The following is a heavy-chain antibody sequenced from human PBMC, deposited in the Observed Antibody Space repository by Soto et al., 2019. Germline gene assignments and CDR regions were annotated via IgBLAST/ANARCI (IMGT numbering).Heavy chain of an antibody. Sequence: PSETLSLTCTVSGGSISSYYWSWIRQPPGKGLEWIGYIYYSGSTNYNPSLKSRVTISVDTSKNQFSLKLSSVTAADTAVYYCARLTVGDGSSSWYGDNYYYYYYMDVWGKGTTVTVSS. CDR2: IYYSGST. D-gene: IGHD6-13*01. CDR1: GGSISSYY. V-gene: IGHV4-59*08. CDR3: ARLTVGDGSSSWYGDNYYYYYYMDV. J-gene: IGHJ6*03.